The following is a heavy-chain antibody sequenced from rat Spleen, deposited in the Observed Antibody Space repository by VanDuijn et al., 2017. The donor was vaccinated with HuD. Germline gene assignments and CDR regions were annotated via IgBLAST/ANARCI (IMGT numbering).Heavy chain of an antibody. J-gene: IGHJ3*01. CDR1: GFTFSRYW. V-gene: IGHV5-58*01. CDR3: ARLDY. Sequence: EVQLVETGGGFVQPGRSLKLSCVGSGFTFSRYWMYWIRQAPGKGLECVSSINADGGSTYYPDSVKGRFTISRDNAENTVYLQMDSLRSEDTATYYCARLDYWGQGTLVTVSS. CDR2: INADGGST.